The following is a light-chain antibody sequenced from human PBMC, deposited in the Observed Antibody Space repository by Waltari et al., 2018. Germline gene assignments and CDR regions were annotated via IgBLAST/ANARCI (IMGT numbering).Light chain of an antibody. CDR1: RSNIGSNY. V-gene: IGLV1-47*01. CDR3: AAWDDSLSGRV. Sequence: QSVLTQPPSASGTPGQRVTISCSGSRSNIGSNYVYWYQQVPGTAPKLLIYRNNQRPSGVPDRFSGSKSGTSASLAISGLRSEDEVDYCCAAWDDSLSGRVFGGGTKVTVL. CDR2: RNN. J-gene: IGLJ3*02.